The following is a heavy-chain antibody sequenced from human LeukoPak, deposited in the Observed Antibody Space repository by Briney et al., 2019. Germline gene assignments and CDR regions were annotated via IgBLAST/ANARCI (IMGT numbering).Heavy chain of an antibody. CDR3: ARGVAAAGTIDY. Sequence: GGSLRLSCAASGFTFSSYSMNWVRQAPGKGLEWVSSISSSSSYIYYADSVKGRFTISRDNAKNSLYLQMNSLRAEDTAVYYCARGVAAAGTIDYWGQGTLVTVSS. J-gene: IGHJ4*02. CDR1: GFTFSSYS. V-gene: IGHV3-21*01. D-gene: IGHD6-13*01. CDR2: ISSSSSYI.